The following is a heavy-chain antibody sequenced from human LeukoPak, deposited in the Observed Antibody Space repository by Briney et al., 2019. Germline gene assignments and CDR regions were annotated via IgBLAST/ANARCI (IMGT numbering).Heavy chain of an antibody. J-gene: IGHJ6*02. D-gene: IGHD3-22*01. CDR1: GYTFTSNY. V-gene: IGHV1-46*01. CDR2: IYPRDGST. Sequence: ASVKVSCKASGYTFTSNYIHWVRQAPGQGLEWMGMIYPRDGSTSYAQKFQGRVTVTRDTSTSTVHMELSGLRSEDTAVYYCAKAFWGTYYYDSSGYPQAPNYYYYGMDVWGQGTTVTVSS. CDR3: AKAFWGTYYYDSSGYPQAPNYYYYGMDV.